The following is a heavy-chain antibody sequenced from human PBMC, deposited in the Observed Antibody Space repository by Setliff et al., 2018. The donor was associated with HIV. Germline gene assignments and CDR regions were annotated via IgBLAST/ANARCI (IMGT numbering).Heavy chain of an antibody. V-gene: IGHV4-38-2*01. Sequence: SETLSLTCAVSAYSISSGYYWGWIRQPPGKGLEWIGSIYHSGSIYYNPSLKSRVTISVDTSKNQFSLKLSSVTAADTAVYYCARGDYYDSTGYEGLDSWGRGTLVTVS. CDR2: IYHSGSI. J-gene: IGHJ4*02. CDR3: ARGDYYDSTGYEGLDS. CDR1: AYSISSGYY. D-gene: IGHD3-22*01.